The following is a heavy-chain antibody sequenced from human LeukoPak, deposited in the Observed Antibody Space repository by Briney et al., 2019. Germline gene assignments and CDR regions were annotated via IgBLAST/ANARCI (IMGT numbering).Heavy chain of an antibody. CDR3: ATGSGYYYDH. V-gene: IGHV3-9*01. J-gene: IGHJ4*02. CDR2: ISWNSGSI. Sequence: GRSLRLSCAASGFTFYDYAMHWVRQAPGKGLEWVSGISWNSGSIGYADSVKGRFTVSRDNSKNTLYLQMSSLRAEDTAVYYCATGSGYYYDHWGQGTLVTVSS. CDR1: GFTFYDYA. D-gene: IGHD3-22*01.